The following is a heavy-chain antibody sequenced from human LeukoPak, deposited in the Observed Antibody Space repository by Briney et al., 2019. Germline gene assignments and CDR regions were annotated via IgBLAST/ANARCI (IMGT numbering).Heavy chain of an antibody. CDR3: AREGSPDAFDI. CDR2: IWYDGSNK. CDR1: GFTFSSYG. J-gene: IGHJ3*02. V-gene: IGHV3-33*01. D-gene: IGHD1-26*01. Sequence: GGSLRLSCAASGFTFSSYGMHWVRQAPGKGLEWVAVIWYDGSNKYYADSVKGRSTIYRDNSKNTLYLQMNSLRAEDTAVYYCAREGSPDAFDIWGQGTMVTVSS.